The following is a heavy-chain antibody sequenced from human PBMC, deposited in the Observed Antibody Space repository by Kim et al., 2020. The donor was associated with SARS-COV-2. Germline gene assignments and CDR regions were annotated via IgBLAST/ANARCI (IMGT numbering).Heavy chain of an antibody. CDR3: ARGGLVDIVVVPAAPTRYYYYGMDV. D-gene: IGHD2-2*03. CDR2: INHSGST. V-gene: IGHV4-34*01. CDR1: GGSFSGYY. J-gene: IGHJ6*02. Sequence: SETLSLTCAVYGGSFSGYYWSWIRQPPGKGLEWIGEINHSGSTNYNPSLKSRVTISVDTSKNQFSLKLSSVTAADTAVYYCARGGLVDIVVVPAAPTRYYYYGMDVWGQGTTVTVSS.